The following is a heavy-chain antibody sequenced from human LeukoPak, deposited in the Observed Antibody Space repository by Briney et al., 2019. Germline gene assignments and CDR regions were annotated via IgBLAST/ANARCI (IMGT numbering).Heavy chain of an antibody. CDR1: GVSLSNYA. V-gene: IGHV3-30*04. J-gene: IGHJ4*02. D-gene: IGHD4-17*01. CDR3: ATDYGDYEPIDY. CDR2: ISFDGSNK. Sequence: GWSLRLSRTGCGVSLSNYAMHWVRRPGGRGVEWVAVISFDGSNKYYGDSVEGRFSVSRDNSKNTLYLQMNSLRPDDTAMYYSATDYGDYEPIDYWGQGTLVTVSS.